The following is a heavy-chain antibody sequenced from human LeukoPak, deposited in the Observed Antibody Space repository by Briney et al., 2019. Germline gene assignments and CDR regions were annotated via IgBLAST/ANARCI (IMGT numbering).Heavy chain of an antibody. CDR3: ARDRAEIPRGNAFDV. CDR1: GFTVSNNY. Sequence: GGSLRLSCAASGFTVSNNYMNWVRQAPGKGLDWVSVIYPYSSTYYADSVKGRFTVSRDNSKNTLYLQLNSLRAEDTAVYYCARDRAEIPRGNAFDVWGHGTMVTVSS. D-gene: IGHD5-24*01. J-gene: IGHJ3*01. CDR2: IYPYSST. V-gene: IGHV3-53*01.